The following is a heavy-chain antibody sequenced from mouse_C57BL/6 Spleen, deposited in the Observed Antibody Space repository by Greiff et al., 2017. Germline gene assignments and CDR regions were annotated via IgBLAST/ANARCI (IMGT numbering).Heavy chain of an antibody. V-gene: IGHV1-26*01. CDR3: ARWDYCSPGYAMDY. Sequence: EVQLQQSGPELVKPGASVKISCKASGYTFTDYYMNWVKQSHGKSLEWIGDINPNNGGTSYNQKFKGKATLTVDKSSSTAYMELRSLTSEDSAVYYCARWDYCSPGYAMDYWGQGTSVTVSS. D-gene: IGHD1-1*01. CDR2: INPNNGGT. J-gene: IGHJ4*01. CDR1: GYTFTDYY.